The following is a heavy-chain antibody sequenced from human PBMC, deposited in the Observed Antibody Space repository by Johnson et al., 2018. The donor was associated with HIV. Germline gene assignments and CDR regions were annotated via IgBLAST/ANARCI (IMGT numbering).Heavy chain of an antibody. V-gene: IGHV3-64*01. CDR1: GFTFSSYA. J-gene: IGHJ3*02. CDR3: ASTIFGVAWHAFDI. D-gene: IGHD3-3*01. Sequence: VQLVESGGGLVQPGGSLRLSCAASGFTFSSYAMHWVRQAPGKGLEYVSAISSNGGSTYYANSVKGRFTISRDNSKNTLYLQMGSLRAEDMAVYYCASTIFGVAWHAFDIWGQGTMVTVSS. CDR2: ISSNGGST.